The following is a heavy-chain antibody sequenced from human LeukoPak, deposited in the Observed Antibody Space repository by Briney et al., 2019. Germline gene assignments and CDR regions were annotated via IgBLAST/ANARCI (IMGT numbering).Heavy chain of an antibody. CDR2: IYYSGST. V-gene: IGHV4-39*07. CDR3: AREDYGSGSSLDY. Sequence: SETLSLTCTVSGGSISSSSYYWGWIRQPPGKGLEWIGSIYYSGSTYYNPSLKSRVTISVDTSKNQFSLKLGSVTAADTAVYYCAREDYGSGSSLDYWGQGTLVTVSS. J-gene: IGHJ4*02. D-gene: IGHD3-10*01. CDR1: GGSISSSSYY.